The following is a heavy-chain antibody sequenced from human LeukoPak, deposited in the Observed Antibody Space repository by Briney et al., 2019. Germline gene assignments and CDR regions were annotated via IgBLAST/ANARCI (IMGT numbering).Heavy chain of an antibody. CDR2: IYYSGST. J-gene: IGHJ4*02. CDR3: ARIYYDSSGYYYEFDY. CDR1: GGSINSRTYY. V-gene: IGHV4-39*01. D-gene: IGHD3-22*01. Sequence: SETLSLTCTVSGGSINSRTYYWGWIRQPPWKGLEWIGNIYYSGSTFYNPSLKSRITISIDTSNNEFSLKLRSVTAADTAVYYCARIYYDSSGYYYEFDYWGQGTLVTVSS.